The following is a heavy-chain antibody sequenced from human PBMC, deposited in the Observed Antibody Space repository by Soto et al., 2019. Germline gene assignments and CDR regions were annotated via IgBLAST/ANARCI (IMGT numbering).Heavy chain of an antibody. Sequence: ASVKVSCKASGFIFTSSSVQWARQARGQRLEWIGWITVGTGNTNYAQKFQERVTITRDMSTSTAYMELSNLRSEDTAIYYCAAGDSSGYYGGWAQGTQVTVSS. D-gene: IGHD3-22*01. CDR2: ITVGTGNT. J-gene: IGHJ4*02. CDR3: AAGDSSGYYGG. CDR1: GFIFTSSS. V-gene: IGHV1-58*01.